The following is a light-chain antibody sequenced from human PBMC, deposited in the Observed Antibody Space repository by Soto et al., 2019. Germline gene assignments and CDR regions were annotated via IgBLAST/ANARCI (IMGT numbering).Light chain of an antibody. J-gene: IGKJ1*01. CDR1: QSVTSN. V-gene: IGKV3-15*01. Sequence: EIVMTQSPATLSVSPGERATLSCRASQSVTSNLAWYQQKPGQAPRLLIYDASTRATGIPVRFSGSGSGTEFTLTISSLQSEDFAVYYCQQYKQWPPWTFGQGTKVDIK. CDR3: QQYKQWPPWT. CDR2: DAS.